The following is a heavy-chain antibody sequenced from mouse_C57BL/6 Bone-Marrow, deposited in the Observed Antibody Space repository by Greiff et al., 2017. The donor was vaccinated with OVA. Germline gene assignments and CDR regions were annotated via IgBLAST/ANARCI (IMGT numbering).Heavy chain of an antibody. J-gene: IGHJ3*01. V-gene: IGHV5-6*01. Sequence: EVKLVESGGDLVKPGGSLKLSCAASGFTFSSYGMSWVRQTPDKRLEWVATISSGGSYTSYPDSVTGRFTISRDNAKNTLYLQMSRLKSEETAMYYGARPYYSNYGLAYWGQGTLVTVSA. D-gene: IGHD2-5*01. CDR1: GFTFSSYG. CDR3: ARPYYSNYGLAY. CDR2: ISSGGSYT.